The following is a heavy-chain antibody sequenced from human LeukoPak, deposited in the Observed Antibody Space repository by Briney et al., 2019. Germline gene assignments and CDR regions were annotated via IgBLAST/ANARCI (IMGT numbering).Heavy chain of an antibody. CDR2: INHSGST. CDR3: ARGRSTYYDILTGCLFDY. J-gene: IGHJ4*02. CDR1: GGSFSGYY. V-gene: IGHV4-34*01. D-gene: IGHD3-9*01. Sequence: SETLSLTCAVYGGSFSGYYWSWIRQPPGKGLEWIGEINHSGSTNYNPSLKSRVTISVDTSKNRFSLKLSSVTAADTAVYYCARGRSTYYDILTGCLFDYWGQGTLVTVSS.